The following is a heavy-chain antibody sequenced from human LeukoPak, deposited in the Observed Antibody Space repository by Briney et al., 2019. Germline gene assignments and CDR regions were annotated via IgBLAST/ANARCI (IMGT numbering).Heavy chain of an antibody. J-gene: IGHJ4*02. D-gene: IGHD4-11*01. CDR2: ISGSADRT. CDR3: AKESPNTNYDY. V-gene: IGHV3-23*01. Sequence: PGGSLRLSCTASGFTFSSSAMNWIRQAPGKGLEWVSAISGSADRTFYGDSVKGRFTISRDNSKNTLYLQMNSLRADDTAVYYCAKESPNTNYDYWGQGTLVTVSS. CDR1: GFTFSSSA.